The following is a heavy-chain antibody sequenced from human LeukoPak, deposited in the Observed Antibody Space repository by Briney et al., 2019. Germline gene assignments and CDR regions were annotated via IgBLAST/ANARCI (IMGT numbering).Heavy chain of an antibody. CDR3: ARERPEAPGGGPTSAFDI. D-gene: IGHD1-26*01. J-gene: IGHJ3*02. CDR2: INPNSGGT. CDR1: GNTFTDYY. Sequence: WASVKVSCKASGNTFTDYYMHWVRQAPGQGLEWMGWINPNSGGTNYAQKFQGRVTMTRDTSISTAYMELSRLGSDDTGVYYCARERPEAPGGGPTSAFDIWGQGTMVTVSS. V-gene: IGHV1-2*02.